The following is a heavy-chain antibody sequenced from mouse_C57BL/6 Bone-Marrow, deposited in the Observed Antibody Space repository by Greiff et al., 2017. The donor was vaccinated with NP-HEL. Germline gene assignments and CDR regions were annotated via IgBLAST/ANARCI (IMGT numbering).Heavy chain of an antibody. CDR3: ARHEERYDYDGGFDY. CDR2: FYPGSGSI. V-gene: IGHV1-62-2*01. Sequence: VQLQQSGAELVKPGASVKLSCKASGYTFTEYTIHWVKQRSGQGLEWIGWFYPGSGSIKYNEKFKDTATLTADKSSSTVYMELSRWTSEDSAVYFCARHEERYDYDGGFDYWGQGTTLTVSS. J-gene: IGHJ2*01. D-gene: IGHD2-4*01. CDR1: GYTFTEYT.